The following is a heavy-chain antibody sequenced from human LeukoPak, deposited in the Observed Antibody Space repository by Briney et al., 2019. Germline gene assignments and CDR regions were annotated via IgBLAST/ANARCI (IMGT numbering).Heavy chain of an antibody. V-gene: IGHV3-43*02. CDR1: GFTFTSHS. CDR2: ISGDGGST. CDR3: AKDMLRIQLWLFDY. D-gene: IGHD5-18*01. J-gene: IGHJ4*02. Sequence: PGGSLRLSCAASGFTFTSHSLHWVRQAPGKGLEWASLISGDGGSTYYADSVKGRFTISRDNSKNSLYLQMNSLRTEDTALYYCAKDMLRIQLWLFDYWGQGTLVTVSS.